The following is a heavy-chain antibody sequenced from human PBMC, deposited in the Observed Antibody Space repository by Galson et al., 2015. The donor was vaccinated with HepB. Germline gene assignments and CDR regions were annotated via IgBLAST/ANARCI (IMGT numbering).Heavy chain of an antibody. CDR1: GFTLSDYS. CDR3: ARGPPLFDP. Sequence: SLRLSCAASGFTLSDYSMNWVRQPPGKGLEWISYISTSGDATSYTDSVRGRFTISRDNAKNSLYLQMNSLRDEDMAVYYCARGPPLFDPWGQGTLVTVSS. CDR2: ISTSGDAT. V-gene: IGHV3-48*02. J-gene: IGHJ5*02.